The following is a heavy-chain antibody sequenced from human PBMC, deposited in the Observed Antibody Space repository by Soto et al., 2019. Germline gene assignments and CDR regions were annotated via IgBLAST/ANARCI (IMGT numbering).Heavy chain of an antibody. CDR1: GFTFSSYA. D-gene: IGHD3-22*01. V-gene: IGHV3-23*01. J-gene: IGHJ6*02. CDR2: ICGSGGST. Sequence: GGSLRLSCAASGFTFSSYAMSWVRQAPGKGLEWVSAICGSGGSTYYADSVKGRFTISRDNSKNTLYLQMNSLRAEDTAVYYCAKHIPSSGYYLVRSPRDYYYGMDVWGQGTTVTVSS. CDR3: AKHIPSSGYYLVRSPRDYYYGMDV.